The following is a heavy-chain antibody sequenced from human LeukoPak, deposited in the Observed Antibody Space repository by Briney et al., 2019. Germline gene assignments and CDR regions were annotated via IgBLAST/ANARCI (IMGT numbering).Heavy chain of an antibody. D-gene: IGHD1-7*01. Sequence: TGGSLRLSCAASGFTFSSYAMSWVRQAPGKGLEWVGRIKRKNDLGTTDYAAPVKARFTISRDDSKNTLYLQMNSLKTEDTAVYYCTAENFLYAFDIWGQGTMVTVSS. CDR1: GFTFSSYA. CDR2: IKRKNDLGTT. CDR3: TAENFLYAFDI. V-gene: IGHV3-15*01. J-gene: IGHJ3*02.